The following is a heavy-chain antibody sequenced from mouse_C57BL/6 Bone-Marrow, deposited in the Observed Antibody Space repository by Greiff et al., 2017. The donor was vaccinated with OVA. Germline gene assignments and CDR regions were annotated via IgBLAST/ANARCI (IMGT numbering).Heavy chain of an antibody. J-gene: IGHJ1*03. V-gene: IGHV1-81*01. Sequence: QVQLQQSGAELARPGASVKLSCKASGYTFTSYGISWVKQRTGQGLEWIGEIYPRSGNTYYNEKFKGKATLTADKSSSTAYMELHSLTSEDSAVYFCARERIITTVVATDWYFDVWGTGTTVTVSS. D-gene: IGHD1-1*01. CDR3: ARERIITTVVATDWYFDV. CDR2: IYPRSGNT. CDR1: GYTFTSYG.